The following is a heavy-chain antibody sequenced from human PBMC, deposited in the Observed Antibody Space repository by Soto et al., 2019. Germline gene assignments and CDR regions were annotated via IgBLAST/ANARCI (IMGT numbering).Heavy chain of an antibody. CDR2: ISGSGGST. D-gene: IGHD4-17*01. Sequence: GGSLRLSCAASGFTFSSYAMSWVRQAPGKGLEWVSAISGSGGSTYYADSVKGRFTISRDNSKNTLYLQMNSLRPEDTAVYYCGRGATDDGDSPYRYFDLWGRGTLVTVS. CDR1: GFTFSSYA. J-gene: IGHJ2*01. V-gene: IGHV3-23*01. CDR3: GRGATDDGDSPYRYFDL.